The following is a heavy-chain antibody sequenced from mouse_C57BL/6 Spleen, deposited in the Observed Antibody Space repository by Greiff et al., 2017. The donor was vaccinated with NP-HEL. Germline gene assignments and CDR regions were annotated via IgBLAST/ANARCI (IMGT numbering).Heavy chain of an antibody. D-gene: IGHD2-4*01. J-gene: IGHJ1*03. Sequence: QVQLQHPGAELVRPGSSVKLSCKASGYTFTSYWMHWVKQRPIQGLEWIGNIDPSDSETHYNQKFKDKATLTVDKSSSTAYMQLSSLTSEDSAVYYCARRGDYDGSYWYFDVWGTGTTVTVSS. CDR3: ARRGDYDGSYWYFDV. V-gene: IGHV1-52*01. CDR2: IDPSDSET. CDR1: GYTFTSYW.